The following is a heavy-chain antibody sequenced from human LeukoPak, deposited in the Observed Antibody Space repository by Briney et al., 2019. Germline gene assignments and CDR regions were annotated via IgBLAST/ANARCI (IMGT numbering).Heavy chain of an antibody. V-gene: IGHV3-30*02. Sequence: GGSLRLSCAASGSTFSSYGMHWVRQAPGKGLEWVAFIRYDGSNKYYADSVKGRFTTSRDNSKNTLYLQMNSLRAEDTAVYYCASTYYFDYWGQGTLVTVSS. CDR1: GSTFSSYG. CDR3: ASTYYFDY. D-gene: IGHD2-2*01. CDR2: IRYDGSNK. J-gene: IGHJ4*02.